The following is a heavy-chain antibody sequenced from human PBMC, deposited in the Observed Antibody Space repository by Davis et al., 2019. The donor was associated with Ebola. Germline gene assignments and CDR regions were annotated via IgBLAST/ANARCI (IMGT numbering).Heavy chain of an antibody. CDR2: INTNTGNP. Sequence: AASVKVSCKPSGYTFTMYAMNWVRQAPGHGLEWLGWINTNTGNPTYAQGFTGRFVFSLDTSVSTAYLQISSLKAEDTAVYYCARERVRGVIRDYYYYGMDVWGKGTTVTVSS. D-gene: IGHD3-10*01. CDR1: GYTFTMYA. J-gene: IGHJ6*04. V-gene: IGHV7-4-1*02. CDR3: ARERVRGVIRDYYYYGMDV.